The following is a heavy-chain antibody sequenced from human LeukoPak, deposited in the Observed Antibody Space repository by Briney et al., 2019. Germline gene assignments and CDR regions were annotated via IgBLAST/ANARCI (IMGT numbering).Heavy chain of an antibody. CDR1: GFTFRSYA. CDR2: ISGSGGST. CDR3: AKDPCSGASCYSFDY. V-gene: IGHV3-23*01. D-gene: IGHD2-15*01. Sequence: GGSLRLSCAASGFTFRSYAMNWVRQASGEGLEWVSGISGSGGSTYYADSVKGRFTISRDNSKSSLYLQMNSLRAEDTAVYYCAKDPCSGASCYSFDYWGQGTLVTVSS. J-gene: IGHJ4*02.